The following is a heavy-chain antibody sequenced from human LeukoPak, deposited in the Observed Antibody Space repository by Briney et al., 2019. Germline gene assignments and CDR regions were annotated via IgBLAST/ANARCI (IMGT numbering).Heavy chain of an antibody. J-gene: IGHJ4*02. D-gene: IGHD2-8*01. CDR2: IKEDESEK. CDR1: GFTFSSYW. CDR3: ARGVYAYDY. Sequence: GSLRLSCVASGFTFSSYWMSWVRQAPGKGLEWVAKIKEDESEKDYVDSVKGRFTISRDNAKNSVYLQMNSLRAEDTALYYCARGVYAYDYWGQGTLVTVSS. V-gene: IGHV3-7*01.